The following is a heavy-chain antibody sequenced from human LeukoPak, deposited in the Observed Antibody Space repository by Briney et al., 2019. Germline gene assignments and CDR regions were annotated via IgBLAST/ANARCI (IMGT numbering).Heavy chain of an antibody. CDR1: GYSISSGYY. Sequence: SETLSLTCTVSGYSISSGYYWGWIRQPPGKGLEWIGSIYHSGSTYYNPSLKSRVTISVDTSKNQFSLKLSSVTAADTAVYYCAREPPGRRHSRIDYWGQGTLVTVSS. V-gene: IGHV4-38-2*02. CDR2: IYHSGST. CDR3: AREPPGRRHSRIDY. J-gene: IGHJ4*02.